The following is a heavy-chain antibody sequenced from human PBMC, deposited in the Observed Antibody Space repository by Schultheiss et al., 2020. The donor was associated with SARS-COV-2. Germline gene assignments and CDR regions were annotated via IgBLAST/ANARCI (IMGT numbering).Heavy chain of an antibody. V-gene: IGHV4-34*01. CDR2: INHSGST. J-gene: IGHJ4*02. CDR3: ARGGYGGLLDY. D-gene: IGHD4-23*01. Sequence: SETLSLTCAAYGGSFSGYYWSWIRQPPGKGLEWIGEINHSGSTNYNPSLKSRVTISVDTSKNQFSLKLSSVTAADTAVYYCARGGYGGLLDYWGQGTLVTVSS. CDR1: GGSFSGYY.